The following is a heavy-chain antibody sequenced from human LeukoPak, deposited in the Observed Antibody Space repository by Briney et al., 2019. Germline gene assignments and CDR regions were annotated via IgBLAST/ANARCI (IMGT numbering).Heavy chain of an antibody. D-gene: IGHD3-22*01. CDR1: GGSFSGYY. Sequence: SETLSLTCAVYGGSFSGYYWSWIRQPPGKGLEWIGEINHSGSTNYNPSLKSRVTISVDTSKNQFSLKLSYVTAADTAVYYCARNYDSSNYYYSAFDIWGQGTMVTVSS. CDR3: ARNYDSSNYYYSAFDI. J-gene: IGHJ3*02. V-gene: IGHV4-34*01. CDR2: INHSGST.